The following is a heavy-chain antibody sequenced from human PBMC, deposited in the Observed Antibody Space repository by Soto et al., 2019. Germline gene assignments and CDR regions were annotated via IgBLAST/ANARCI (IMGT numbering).Heavy chain of an antibody. CDR1: GFSFSIYS. V-gene: IGHV3-48*02. Sequence: GGSLRLSCAASGFSFSIYSFNWVRQAPGKGLEWVASIDRSRSVIYYADSVKGRFTISRDNAKNSLYLQMNSLRDEDTAVYYCARESVSCSGSTCHGLGFDTWGQGTLVTVSS. CDR2: IDRSRSVI. D-gene: IGHD2-15*01. CDR3: ARESVSCSGSTCHGLGFDT. J-gene: IGHJ5*02.